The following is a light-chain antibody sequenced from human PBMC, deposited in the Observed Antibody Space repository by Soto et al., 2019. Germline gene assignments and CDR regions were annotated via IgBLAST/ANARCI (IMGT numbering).Light chain of an antibody. J-gene: IGLJ1*01. CDR2: GGT. V-gene: IGLV2-14*01. CDR3: QSYDSTLSARYV. Sequence: QSALTQAASVSGSPGQSITISCTGTSSDIGGYNYVSWYQQHPGKAPKLLIVGGTIRPSGVPDRFSASTSGTSASLAITGLQAEDEGDYYCQSYDSTLSARYVFGTGTKLTVL. CDR1: SSDIGGYNY.